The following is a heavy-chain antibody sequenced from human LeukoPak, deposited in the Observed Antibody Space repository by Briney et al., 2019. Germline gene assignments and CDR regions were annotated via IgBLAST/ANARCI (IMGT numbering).Heavy chain of an antibody. CDR2: VNGSGGST. V-gene: IGHV3-23*01. J-gene: IGHJ3*02. D-gene: IGHD1-26*01. CDR3: AKDYSRSTLEHFDI. Sequence: GGSLRLSCAASGFTFSASAMNWVRQAPAKGLEWVSSVNGSGGSTYYADSVKGRFTISRDNSKNTLYLQMNSLRAEDTAVYYCAKDYSRSTLEHFDIWGQGTMVTVSS. CDR1: GFTFSASA.